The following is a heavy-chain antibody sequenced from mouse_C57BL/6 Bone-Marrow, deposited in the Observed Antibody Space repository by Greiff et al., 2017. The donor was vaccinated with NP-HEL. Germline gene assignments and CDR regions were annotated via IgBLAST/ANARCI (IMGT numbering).Heavy chain of an antibody. Sequence: QVQLQQSGPELVKPGASVKISCKASGYTFTDYYINWVKQRPGQGLEWIGWIFPGSGSTYYNEKFKGKATLTVDKSSSTAYMLLSSLTSEDSAVYFCARDYYGSSSPAWFAYWGQGTLVTVSA. D-gene: IGHD1-1*01. CDR1: GYTFTDYY. CDR2: IFPGSGST. J-gene: IGHJ3*01. V-gene: IGHV1-75*01. CDR3: ARDYYGSSSPAWFAY.